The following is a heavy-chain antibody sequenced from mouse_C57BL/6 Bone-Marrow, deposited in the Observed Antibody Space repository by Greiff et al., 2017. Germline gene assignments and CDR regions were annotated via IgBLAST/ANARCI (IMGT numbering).Heavy chain of an antibody. J-gene: IGHJ2*01. CDR3: TGGGWLLPNFDY. Sequence: EVNVVESGGGLVQPGGSMKLSCVASGFTFSNYWMNWVRQSPETGLEWVAQIRLVSDNYATHYAESVKGRFTISRDDSKSSVYLQMNNLRAEDTEIYYCTGGGWLLPNFDYWGQGTTLTVSS. CDR1: GFTFSNYW. CDR2: IRLVSDNYAT. D-gene: IGHD2-3*01. V-gene: IGHV6-3*01.